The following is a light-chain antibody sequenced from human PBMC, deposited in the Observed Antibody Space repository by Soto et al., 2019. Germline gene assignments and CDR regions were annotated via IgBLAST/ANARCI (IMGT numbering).Light chain of an antibody. Sequence: EIVLTQSPATLSLSPGERATLSCGASQSIPGNFLAWYQHRRGLAPRLLIFDVSKRATGIPDRFSGSGSGSDFTLTISRLEPEDSAVYYCHHFCPSPTFGGGTKVEFK. CDR3: HHFCPSPT. CDR2: DVS. V-gene: IGKV3D-20*01. J-gene: IGKJ4*01. CDR1: QSIPGNF.